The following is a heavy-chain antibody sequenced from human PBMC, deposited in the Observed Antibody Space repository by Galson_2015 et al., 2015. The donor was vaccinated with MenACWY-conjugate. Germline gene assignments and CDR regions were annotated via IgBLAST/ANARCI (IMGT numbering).Heavy chain of an antibody. D-gene: IGHD5-18*01. V-gene: IGHV3-48*03. J-gene: IGHJ6*03. Sequence: SLRLSCAASGFRFSSYPFYWVRQAPGKGLEWLSYISKSGSPIYYADSVKGRFTISRDNIKKSLFLEMNSLRAGDTGVYYCARVGTWIHQYFYYMDVWGKGTTVTVSS. CDR1: GFRFSSYP. CDR2: ISKSGSPI. CDR3: ARVGTWIHQYFYYMDV.